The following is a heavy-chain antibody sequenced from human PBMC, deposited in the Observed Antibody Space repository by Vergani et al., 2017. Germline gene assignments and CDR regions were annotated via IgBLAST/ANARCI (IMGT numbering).Heavy chain of an antibody. CDR3: ATDHYLQDAMGRGVYCMDV. CDR1: GGSISSYY. CDR2: IYYSGST. J-gene: IGHJ6*02. Sequence: QVQLQESGPGLVKPSETLSLTCTVSGGSISSYYWSWIRQPPGKGLEWIGYIYYSGSTNYNPSLKSRVTISVDTSKNQFSLKLSSVTAADTAVYYCATDHYLQDAMGRGVYCMDVWGQGTTVTVSS. D-gene: IGHD3-10*01. V-gene: IGHV4-59*01.